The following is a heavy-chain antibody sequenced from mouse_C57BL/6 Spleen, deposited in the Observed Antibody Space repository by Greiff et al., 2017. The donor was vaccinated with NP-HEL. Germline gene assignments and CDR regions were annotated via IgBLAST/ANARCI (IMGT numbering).Heavy chain of an antibody. CDR1: GYTFTDYE. D-gene: IGHD2-5*01. CDR2: IDPETGGT. J-gene: IGHJ3*01. CDR3: TRRESNYLFAY. Sequence: VQLVESGAELVRPGASVTLSCKASGYTFTDYEMHWVKQTPVHGLEWIGAIDPETGGTAYNQKFKGKAILTADKSSSTAYMELRSLTSEDSAVYYCTRRESNYLFAYWGQGTLVTVSA. V-gene: IGHV1-15*01.